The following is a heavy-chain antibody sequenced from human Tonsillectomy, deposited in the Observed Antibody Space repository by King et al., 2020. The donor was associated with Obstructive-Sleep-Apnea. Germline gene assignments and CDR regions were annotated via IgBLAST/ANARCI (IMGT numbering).Heavy chain of an antibody. Sequence: QLVQSGGGLVQPGRSLRLSCAASGFTFDDYVMHWVRQAPGKGLEWVSGISWNSGRIVYADSVKGRFTISRDNAKNSLYLQMSSLRAEDTALYYCAKDSAAYIAAAGPDYWGQGPLVTVSS. CDR1: GFTFDDYV. D-gene: IGHD6-13*01. J-gene: IGHJ4*02. CDR2: ISWNSGRI. V-gene: IGHV3-9*01. CDR3: AKDSAAYIAAAGPDY.